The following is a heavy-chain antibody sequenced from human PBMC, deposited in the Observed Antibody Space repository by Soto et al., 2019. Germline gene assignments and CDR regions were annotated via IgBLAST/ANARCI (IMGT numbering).Heavy chain of an antibody. CDR3: ANSNGDSSGYFDY. CDR1: GGSISSGGYY. J-gene: IGHJ4*02. CDR2: IYYSGST. V-gene: IGHV4-31*03. Sequence: SETLSLTCTVSGGSISSGGYYWSWIRQHPGKGMEWIGYIYYSGSTYYNPSLKSRVTISVDTSKNQFSMKLSSVTAADTAVYYCANSNGDSSGYFDYWGQGTLVTVS. D-gene: IGHD3-22*01.